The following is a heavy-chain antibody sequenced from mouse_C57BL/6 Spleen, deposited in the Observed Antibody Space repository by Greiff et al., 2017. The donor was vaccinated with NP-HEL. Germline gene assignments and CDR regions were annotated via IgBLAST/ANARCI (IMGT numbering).Heavy chain of an antibody. D-gene: IGHD2-4*01. CDR1: GFTFSDYY. CDR2: INYDGSST. V-gene: IGHV5-16*01. J-gene: IGHJ2*01. Sequence: EVKLMESEGGLVQPGSSMKLSCTASGFTFSDYYMAWVRQVPEKGLEWVANINYDGSSTYYLDSLKSRFIISRDNAKNILYLQMSSLKSEDTATYYCARAGALYDYDEGDFDYWGQGTTLTVSS. CDR3: ARAGALYDYDEGDFDY.